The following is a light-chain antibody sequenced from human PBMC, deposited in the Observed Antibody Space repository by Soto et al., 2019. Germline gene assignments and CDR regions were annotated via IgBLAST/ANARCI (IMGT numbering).Light chain of an antibody. V-gene: IGKV3-11*01. CDR1: QSVSSY. CDR2: DAS. J-gene: IGKJ4*01. Sequence: EIVLTQSPATLSLSPGERATLSCRASQSVSSYLAWYQQKPGQAPRLLIYDASDRATGTPARFSGSGFATDFTLTISSLEPEDFAVYYCQQRNSWTLTFGGGTKVEIK. CDR3: QQRNSWTLT.